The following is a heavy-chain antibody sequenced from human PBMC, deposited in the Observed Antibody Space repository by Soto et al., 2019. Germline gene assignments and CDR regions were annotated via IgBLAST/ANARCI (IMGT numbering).Heavy chain of an antibody. CDR2: ISYDGSNK. V-gene: IGHV3-30-3*01. CDR3: AREYSSGWLRGNGYYYYGMDV. J-gene: IGHJ6*02. D-gene: IGHD6-19*01. CDR1: GFTFSSYA. Sequence: QVQLVESGGGVVQPGRSLRLSCAASGFTFSSYAMHWVRQAPGKGLEWVAVISYDGSNKYYADSVKGRFTISRDNSKNTLYLQMNSLRAEDTAVYYCAREYSSGWLRGNGYYYYGMDVWGQGTTVTVSS.